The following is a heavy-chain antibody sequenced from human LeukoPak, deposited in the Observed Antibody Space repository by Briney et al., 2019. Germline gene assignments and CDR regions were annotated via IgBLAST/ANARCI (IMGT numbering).Heavy chain of an antibody. J-gene: IGHJ4*02. V-gene: IGHV1-2*02. CDR2: INPNSGGT. CDR3: ARSGYVSGWIYDY. Sequence: GASVKVSCKASGYTFTAYYMHWVRQAPGQGLEWMGWINPNSGGTNSAQKFQGRVTMTRDASINTAYMELSGLKSDDTAVHYCARSGYVSGWIYDYWGQGTLVTVSS. CDR1: GYTFTAYY. D-gene: IGHD6-19*01.